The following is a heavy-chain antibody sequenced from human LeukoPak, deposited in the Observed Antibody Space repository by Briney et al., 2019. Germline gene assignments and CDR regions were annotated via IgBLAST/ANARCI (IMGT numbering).Heavy chain of an antibody. Sequence: ASETLSLTCTVSGVSISSYYWSWIRQPPGKGLEWIGYIYYSGSTNYNPSLKSRVTISVDTSKNQFSLKLSSVTAADTAVYYCASQGSSVTFDYWGQGTLVTVSS. J-gene: IGHJ4*02. CDR2: IYYSGST. V-gene: IGHV4-59*01. D-gene: IGHD4-17*01. CDR3: ASQGSSVTFDY. CDR1: GVSISSYY.